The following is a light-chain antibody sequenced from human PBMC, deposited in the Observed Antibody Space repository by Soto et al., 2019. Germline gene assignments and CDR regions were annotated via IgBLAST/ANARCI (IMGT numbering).Light chain of an antibody. CDR2: AAS. CDR1: QSISSY. CDR3: QQTYSAPHYT. Sequence: DIQMTQSPSSLSASVGDRVTITCRASQSISSYLNWYQQKPGKAPKLLIYAASSLQCGVPSKFSISGSGTDFTLTISSLQPEDFATYYCQQTYSAPHYTFGPGTNVDIK. V-gene: IGKV1-39*01. J-gene: IGKJ3*01.